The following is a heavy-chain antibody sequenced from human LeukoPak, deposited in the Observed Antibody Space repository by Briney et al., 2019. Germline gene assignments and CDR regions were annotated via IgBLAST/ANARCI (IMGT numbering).Heavy chain of an antibody. CDR1: GFTYVSYA. CDR2: IGGSGSFI. Sequence: GGSLRLSCAASGFTYVSYAMTWVRQAPGKGLEWVSHIGGSGSFIYYADSVKGRFTISRDNAKNSVFLQMNSLRAEDTAVYYCARFLASWDRYYMDVWGKGTTVSVSS. J-gene: IGHJ6*03. CDR3: ARFLASWDRYYMDV. V-gene: IGHV3-48*01. D-gene: IGHD2-2*01.